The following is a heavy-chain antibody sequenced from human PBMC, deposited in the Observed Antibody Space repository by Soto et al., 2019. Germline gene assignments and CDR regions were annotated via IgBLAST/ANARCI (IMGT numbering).Heavy chain of an antibody. Sequence: ASVKVSCKASGYTFTGYYMHWVRQAPGQGLEWMGWINPNSGGTNYAQKFQGWVTMTRDTSISTAYMELSRLRSDDTAVYYCASAIVEYSSSSNAAVPYYYYGMDVWGQGTTVTVSS. CDR2: INPNSGGT. J-gene: IGHJ6*02. CDR3: ASAIVEYSSSSNAAVPYYYYGMDV. CDR1: GYTFTGYY. D-gene: IGHD6-6*01. V-gene: IGHV1-2*04.